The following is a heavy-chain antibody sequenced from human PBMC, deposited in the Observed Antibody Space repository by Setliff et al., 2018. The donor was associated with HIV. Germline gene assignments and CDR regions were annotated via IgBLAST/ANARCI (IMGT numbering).Heavy chain of an antibody. CDR1: GGSISTYY. D-gene: IGHD2-2*01. CDR3: ARVVCSSTSCPRRYAFDM. CDR2: IYYTGST. V-gene: IGHV4-59*01. Sequence: SETLSLTCTVSGGSISTYYWSWIRQPPGNGLEWIGYIYYTGSTNYNPSLKSRVTISVDTSKTQFSLNLSSVTAADTAVYYCARVVCSSTSCPRRYAFDMWGQGTMVT. J-gene: IGHJ3*02.